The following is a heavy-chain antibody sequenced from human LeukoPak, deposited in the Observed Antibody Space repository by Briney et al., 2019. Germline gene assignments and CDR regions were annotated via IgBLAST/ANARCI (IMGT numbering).Heavy chain of an antibody. V-gene: IGHV5-51*01. D-gene: IGHD2-2*01. J-gene: IGHJ5*02. CDR1: GYSFTSYW. CDR3: ARGGYCSSTSCYSPWFDP. Sequence: GESLKISCKGSGYSFTSYWIGWVRQMPGKGLEWMGIIYPGDSDTRYSPSFQGQVTISADKSISTAYLQWSSLKASGTAMYYCARGGYCSSTSCYSPWFDPWGQGTLVTVSS. CDR2: IYPGDSDT.